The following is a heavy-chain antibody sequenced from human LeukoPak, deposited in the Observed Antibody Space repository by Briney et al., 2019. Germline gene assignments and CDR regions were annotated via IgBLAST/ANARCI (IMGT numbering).Heavy chain of an antibody. CDR1: GGSISSSSYY. D-gene: IGHD3-10*01. CDR3: ARDLIWFGESADDY. J-gene: IGHJ4*02. CDR2: IYYSGST. Sequence: PSETLSLTCTVSGGSISSSSYYWGWIRQPPGKGLEWIGSIYYSGSTYYNPSLKSRVTISVDTSKNQFSLKLSSVTAADTAVYYCARDLIWFGESADDYWGQGTLVTVSS. V-gene: IGHV4-39*07.